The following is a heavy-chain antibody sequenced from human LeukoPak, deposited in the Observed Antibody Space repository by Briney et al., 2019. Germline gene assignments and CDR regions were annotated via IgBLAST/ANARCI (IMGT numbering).Heavy chain of an antibody. J-gene: IGHJ4*02. CDR3: ARARFYFDY. Sequence: GRSLRLSCAASGFTFSSYGMHWVRQAPGKGLEWVAVIWYDGSNKYYADSVKGRFTISRDNSKNTLYLQMNSLRAEDTAVYYCARARFYFDYWGQGTLVTVSS. V-gene: IGHV3-33*01. CDR2: IWYDGSNK. CDR1: GFTFSSYG.